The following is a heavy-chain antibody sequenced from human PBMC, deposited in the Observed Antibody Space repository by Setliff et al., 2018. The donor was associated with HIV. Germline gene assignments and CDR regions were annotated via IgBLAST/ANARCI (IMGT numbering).Heavy chain of an antibody. V-gene: IGHV4-31*03. D-gene: IGHD3-10*01. Sequence: SETLSLTCTVSGGSISSGGYYWSWIRQHPGKGLEWTGYISYSGSTYYNPSLKSRVTISVDTSKNQFSLKLSSVPAADTAVYYCARDFNVVRGVVCWFDPWGQGTLVTVSS. J-gene: IGHJ5*02. CDR3: ARDFNVVRGVVCWFDP. CDR1: GGSISSGGYY. CDR2: ISYSGST.